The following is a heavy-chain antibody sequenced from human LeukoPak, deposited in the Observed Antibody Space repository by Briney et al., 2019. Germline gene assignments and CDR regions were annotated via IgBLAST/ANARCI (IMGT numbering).Heavy chain of an antibody. Sequence: PGGSLRLSCAASGFTFSSYAMSWVRQAPGKGLEWVSGISGSGGGTYYADSVKGRFAISRDNSKNTLSLQMNSLRAEDTAVYFCTRVEKGFWSGFKMDVWGKGTTVAVSS. J-gene: IGHJ6*04. CDR1: GFTFSSYA. CDR3: TRVEKGFWSGFKMDV. V-gene: IGHV3-23*01. CDR2: ISGSGGGT. D-gene: IGHD3-3*01.